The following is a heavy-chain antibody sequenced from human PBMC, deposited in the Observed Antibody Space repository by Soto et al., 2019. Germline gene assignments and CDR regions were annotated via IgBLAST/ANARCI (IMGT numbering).Heavy chain of an antibody. J-gene: IGHJ6*02. D-gene: IGHD5-18*01. CDR3: AREGVDTAMSYGMDV. CDR1: GGTFSSYA. V-gene: IGHV1-69*13. Sequence: SVKVSCKASGGTFSSYAISWVRQAPGQGLEWMGGIIPIFGTANYAQKFQGRVTITADESASTAYMELSSLRSEDTAVYYCAREGVDTAMSYGMDVWGQGTTVTVSS. CDR2: IIPIFGTA.